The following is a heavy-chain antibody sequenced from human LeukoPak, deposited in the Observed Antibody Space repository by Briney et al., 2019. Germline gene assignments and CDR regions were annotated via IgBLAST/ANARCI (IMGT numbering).Heavy chain of an antibody. J-gene: IGHJ3*02. Sequence: NPWGSLRLSCAASGFTFSSYSMNWVRQAPGKGLEWVSSISSSSSYIYYADSVKGRFTISRDNAKNSLYLQMNSLRAEDTAVYYCARVGDIRMFGGGAFDIWGQGTMVTVSS. D-gene: IGHD3-10*02. CDR2: ISSSSSYI. V-gene: IGHV3-21*01. CDR1: GFTFSSYS. CDR3: ARVGDIRMFGGGAFDI.